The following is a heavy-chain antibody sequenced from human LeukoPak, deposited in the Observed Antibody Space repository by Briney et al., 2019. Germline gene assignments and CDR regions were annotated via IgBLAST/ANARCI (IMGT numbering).Heavy chain of an antibody. CDR2: ISDSGANT. CDR1: GFSFSSYA. CDR3: AREINDYGDGYFDY. Sequence: PGGSLRLYCAVSGFSFSSYAMAWVRQAPGKGLEWVSAISDSGANTYYADSVKGRFTVSRDNSKNTLYLQMNSLRAEDTAVYYCAREINDYGDGYFDYWGQGTLVTVSS. J-gene: IGHJ4*02. D-gene: IGHD4-17*01. V-gene: IGHV3-23*01.